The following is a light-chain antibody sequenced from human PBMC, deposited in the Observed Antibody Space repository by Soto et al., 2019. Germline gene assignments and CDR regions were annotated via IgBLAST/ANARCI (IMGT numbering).Light chain of an antibody. J-gene: IGKJ5*01. CDR3: QQYDILPIT. V-gene: IGKV1-33*01. Sequence: DIQMTHPPSSLFASVGDRVTITXXATQDINIYLNWYQQKPGKAPNLLIYDASNLEIGVPSRFSGSGSGTHFTFTISSLQTEDIGTYYCQQYDILPITFGRGTRLAI. CDR1: QDINIY. CDR2: DAS.